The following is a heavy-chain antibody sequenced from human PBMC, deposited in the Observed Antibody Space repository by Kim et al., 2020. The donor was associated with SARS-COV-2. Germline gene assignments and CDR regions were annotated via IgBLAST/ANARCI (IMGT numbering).Heavy chain of an antibody. CDR2: MNPNSGNT. D-gene: IGHD2-2*01. J-gene: IGHJ6*03. V-gene: IGHV1-8*01. CDR1: GYTFTSYD. CDR3: ARAHCSSTSCYPYYYYMDV. Sequence: ASVKVSCKASGYTFTSYDINWVRQATGQGLEWMGWMNPNSGNTGYAQKFQGRVTMTRNTSISTAYMELSSLRSEDTAVYYCARAHCSSTSCYPYYYYMDVWGKGTTVTVSS.